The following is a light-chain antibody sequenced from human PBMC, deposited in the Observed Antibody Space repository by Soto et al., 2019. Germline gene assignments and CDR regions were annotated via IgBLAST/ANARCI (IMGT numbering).Light chain of an antibody. CDR1: QTIHSF. J-gene: IGKJ1*01. CDR3: QQFHSFPWT. CDR2: DAS. Sequence: DIQMTQSPSTLSASVGDRVTITCRASQTIHSFLAWYQQKAGKAPKLPIYDASNLESGVPSRFSGSGSGTEFTLTVSSLQPDDFATFYCQQFHSFPWTFGQGTKVEI. V-gene: IGKV1-5*01.